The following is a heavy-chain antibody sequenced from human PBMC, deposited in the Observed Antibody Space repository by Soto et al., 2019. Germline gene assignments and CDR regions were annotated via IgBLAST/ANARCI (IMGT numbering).Heavy chain of an antibody. V-gene: IGHV3-11*01. J-gene: IGHJ5*02. D-gene: IGHD3-10*01. CDR1: GFTFSDYY. Sequence: QVQLVESGGGLVQPGGSLRLSCAAAGFTFSDYYMSWIRQAPGKGLEWVSWISSSGSTIYYADSVKGRFTISRDNAKNSLYLQMNSLRAEDTAVYYCARVRYYDSGSSINWFDPWGQGTLVTVSS. CDR2: ISSSGSTI. CDR3: ARVRYYDSGSSINWFDP.